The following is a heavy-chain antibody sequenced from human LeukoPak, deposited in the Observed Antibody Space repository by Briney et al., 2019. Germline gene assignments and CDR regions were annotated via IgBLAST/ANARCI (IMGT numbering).Heavy chain of an antibody. D-gene: IGHD2-15*01. Sequence: ASVKVSCKASGGTFSSFVIGWVRQAPGQGLEWMGGIIPVFGTTHYAQKFQGRVTITADESTSTAYMEVSSLRSEDTAVYYCTRDLRGACSGNSCPSGDYWSQGTLVTVSS. V-gene: IGHV1-69*13. J-gene: IGHJ4*02. CDR2: IIPVFGTT. CDR3: TRDLRGACSGNSCPSGDY. CDR1: GGTFSSFV.